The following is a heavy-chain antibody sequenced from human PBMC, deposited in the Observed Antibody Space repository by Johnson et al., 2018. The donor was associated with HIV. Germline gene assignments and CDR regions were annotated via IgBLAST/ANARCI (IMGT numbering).Heavy chain of an antibody. CDR2: ISYDGSNK. D-gene: IGHD5-18*01. CDR3: ARGQGGIQLWFDGFDI. V-gene: IGHV3-30-3*01. J-gene: IGHJ3*02. CDR1: GFTFSSYA. Sequence: QVQLVESGGGLVQPGGSLRLSCAASGFTFSSYAMHWVRQAPDTGLEWVAVISYDGSNKYYADSVTGRFTVSRDNAKNSLYLQMNSLRAEDMAVYYCARGQGGIQLWFDGFDIWGQGTMVTVSS.